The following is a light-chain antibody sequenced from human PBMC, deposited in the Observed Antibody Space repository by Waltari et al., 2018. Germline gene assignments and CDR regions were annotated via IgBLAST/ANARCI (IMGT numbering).Light chain of an antibody. CDR1: QDIRTY. CDR3: QGYDTAPRT. V-gene: IGKV1-27*01. Sequence: DIEMTQSPSSLSASVGDRVTITCRPSQDIRTYLAWYQQKPGKVPALLIYDASTLQSGVPSRFSGRGSGTEFTLTITSLQPEDVATYFCQGYDTAPRTFGQGTKVE. CDR2: DAS. J-gene: IGKJ1*01.